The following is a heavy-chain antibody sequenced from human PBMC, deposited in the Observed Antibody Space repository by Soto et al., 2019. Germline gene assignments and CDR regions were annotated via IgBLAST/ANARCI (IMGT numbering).Heavy chain of an antibody. CDR1: GYTFTSYD. CDR3: ARVPTGTTRYYYYYGMDV. Sequence: ASVKVSCTASGYTFTSYDINWVRQATGQGLEWMGWMNPNSGNTGYAQKFQGRVTMTRNTSISTAYTELSSLRSEDTAVYYCARVPTGTTRYYYYYGMDVWGQGTTVTVSS. J-gene: IGHJ6*02. D-gene: IGHD1-7*01. CDR2: MNPNSGNT. V-gene: IGHV1-8*01.